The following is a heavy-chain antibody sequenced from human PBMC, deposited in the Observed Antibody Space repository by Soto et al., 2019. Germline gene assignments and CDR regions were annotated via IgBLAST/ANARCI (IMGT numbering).Heavy chain of an antibody. CDR1: GGTFSSYA. V-gene: IGHV1-69*06. J-gene: IGHJ5*02. CDR2: IIPIFGTA. CDR3: ARDSNEITIFGVGLLNWFDP. D-gene: IGHD3-3*01. Sequence: ASVKVSCKASGGTFSSYAISWVRQAPGQGLEWMGGIIPIFGTANYAQKFQGRVTITADKSTSTAYMELSSLRSEDTVVYYCARDSNEITIFGVGLLNWFDPWGQGTLVTVSS.